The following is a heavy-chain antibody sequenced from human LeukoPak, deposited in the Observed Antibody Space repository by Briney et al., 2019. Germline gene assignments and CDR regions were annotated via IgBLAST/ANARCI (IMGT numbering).Heavy chain of an antibody. V-gene: IGHV1-69*05. J-gene: IGHJ4*02. CDR1: GGTFSSYA. CDR3: ASSPRRRFLEWLLDY. Sequence: ASVKVSRKASGGTFSSYAISWVRQAPGQGLEWMGGIIPIFGTANYAQKFQGRVTITTDESTSTAYMELSSLRSEDTAVYYCASSPRRRFLEWLLDYWGQGTLVTVSS. CDR2: IIPIFGTA. D-gene: IGHD3-3*01.